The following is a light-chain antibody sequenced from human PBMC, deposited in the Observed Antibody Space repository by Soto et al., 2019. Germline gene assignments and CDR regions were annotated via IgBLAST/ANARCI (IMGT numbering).Light chain of an antibody. CDR2: GAS. CDR3: QQYGGSPLYT. CDR1: QSVSSSD. V-gene: IGKV3-20*01. Sequence: EIVLTQSPGTLSLSLGDRATLSCRASQSVSSSDLAWYQQKPGQAPRLLIYGASTRATGIPDRFSGSGSGTDFTLTISRLEPEDFAVYYCQQYGGSPLYTFGQGTKLEIK. J-gene: IGKJ2*01.